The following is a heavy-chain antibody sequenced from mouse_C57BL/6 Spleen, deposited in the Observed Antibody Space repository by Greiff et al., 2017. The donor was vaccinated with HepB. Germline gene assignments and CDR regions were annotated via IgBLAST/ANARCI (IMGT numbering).Heavy chain of an antibody. D-gene: IGHD2-4*01. V-gene: IGHV1-74*01. Sequence: QVQLQQPGAELVKPGASVKVSCKASGYTFTSYWMHWVKQRPGQGLEWIGRIHPSDSDTNYNQKFKGKATLTVDKSSSTAYMQLSSLTSDDSAVYYCAITIYYDYDGPMDYWGQGTSVTVSS. CDR2: IHPSDSDT. CDR1: GYTFTSYW. CDR3: AITIYYDYDGPMDY. J-gene: IGHJ4*01.